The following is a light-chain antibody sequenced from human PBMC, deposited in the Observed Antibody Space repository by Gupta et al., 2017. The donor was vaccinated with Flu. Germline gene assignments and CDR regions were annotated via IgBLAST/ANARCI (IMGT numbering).Light chain of an antibody. CDR1: SSNIGSNT. J-gene: IGLJ2*01. Sequence: SVLTQPPSASGTPGQRVTISCSGSSSNIGSNTVNWYQQLPGTAPNLLIYSNNQRTSGVPDRFSGSKYGTSASLATSGLQAEDEADYYCAAWDDSRNGVVFGGGTKLTVL. CDR3: AAWDDSRNGVV. CDR2: SNN. V-gene: IGLV1-44*01.